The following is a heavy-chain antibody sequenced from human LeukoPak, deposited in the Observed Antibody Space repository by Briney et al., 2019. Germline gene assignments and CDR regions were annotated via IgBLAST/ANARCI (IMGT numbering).Heavy chain of an antibody. D-gene: IGHD3-10*01. CDR1: GGSISSSSYY. J-gene: IGHJ4*02. CDR2: IYYSGST. V-gene: IGHV4-39*07. Sequence: SETLSLTCTVSGGSISSSSYYWGWIRQPPGKGLEWIGSIYYSGSTYYNPSLKSRVTISGDTSKNQFSLKLSSVTAADTAMYYCARDVTEGNGAISMIRGVRSHRRTYFDYWGQGTLVTVSS. CDR3: ARDVTEGNGAISMIRGVRSHRRTYFDY.